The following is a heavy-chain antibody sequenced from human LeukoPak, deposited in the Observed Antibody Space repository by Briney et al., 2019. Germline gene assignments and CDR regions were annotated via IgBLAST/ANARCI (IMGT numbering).Heavy chain of an antibody. CDR2: ISGSAGST. J-gene: IGHJ4*02. D-gene: IGHD3-22*01. CDR3: AKLRDFYDRTGYSRLPY. V-gene: IGHV3-23*01. CDR1: GFTFSGYA. Sequence: PGGPLRLSCAASGFTFSGYAMGWVRQAPGKGLEWVSAISGSAGSTYYADSVKGRFTISRDNSKNSLYLQMNSLRAEDTAVYYCAKLRDFYDRTGYSRLPYWGQGTVVTVSS.